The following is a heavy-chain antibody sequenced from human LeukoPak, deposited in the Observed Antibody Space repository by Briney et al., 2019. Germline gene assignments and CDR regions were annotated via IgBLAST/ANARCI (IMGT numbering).Heavy chain of an antibody. CDR2: IYYSGTT. CDR3: AKGECIAEAQYCD. D-gene: IGHD6-13*01. CDR1: GRSISSYY. J-gene: IGHJ4*02. V-gene: IGHV4-59*07. Sequence: PSDTLSLTFTVSGRSISSYYRRWIPHPTGKGVECIGYIYYSGTTNYNPSLKRRVTLSLDTSKNQFSLKLSSVTAPDTAVYYCAKGECIAEAQYCDWGQGTLVTVSS.